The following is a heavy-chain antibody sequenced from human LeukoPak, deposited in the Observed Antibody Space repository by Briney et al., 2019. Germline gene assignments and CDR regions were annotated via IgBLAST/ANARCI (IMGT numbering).Heavy chain of an antibody. J-gene: IGHJ5*02. CDR1: GYTFTSYY. V-gene: IGHV1-46*01. Sequence: ASVTVSCTASGYTFTSYYMHWVRQAPGQGLEWMGTINLSGGSRSYAQKFQGRVTMTSDTSTSTVYMELSRQRAEDTAVYFCARDACSSTICQAGGNWFDPWGQGTLVIVS. CDR2: INLSGGSR. CDR3: ARDACSSTICQAGGNWFDP. D-gene: IGHD2-2*01.